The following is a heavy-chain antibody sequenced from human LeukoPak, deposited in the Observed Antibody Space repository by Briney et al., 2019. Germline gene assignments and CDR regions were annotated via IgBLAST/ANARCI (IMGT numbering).Heavy chain of an antibody. CDR2: IWYDGSNK. V-gene: IGHV3-33*01. CDR3: ARDHGAGTFQIYFDY. D-gene: IGHD4/OR15-4a*01. J-gene: IGHJ4*02. Sequence: PGGSLRLSCAASGFTFSSYGMHWVRQAPGKGLEWVAVIWYDGSNKYYADSVKGRFTISRDNSKNTLYLQMNSLRAEDTDVYYCARDHGAGTFQIYFDYWGQGTLVTVSS. CDR1: GFTFSSYG.